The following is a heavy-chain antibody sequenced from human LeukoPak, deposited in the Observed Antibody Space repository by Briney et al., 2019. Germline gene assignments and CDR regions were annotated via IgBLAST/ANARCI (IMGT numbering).Heavy chain of an antibody. V-gene: IGHV3-7*01. Sequence: TGGSLRLSCAASGFTFSSYWMSWVRQAPGKGLEWVANIKQDESEKYYVDSVKGRFTISRDNAKNSLYLQMNSLRAEDTAVYYCARLVHSSSWYVPFDYWGQGTLVTVSS. D-gene: IGHD6-13*01. CDR3: ARLVHSSSWYVPFDY. J-gene: IGHJ4*02. CDR2: IKQDESEK. CDR1: GFTFSSYW.